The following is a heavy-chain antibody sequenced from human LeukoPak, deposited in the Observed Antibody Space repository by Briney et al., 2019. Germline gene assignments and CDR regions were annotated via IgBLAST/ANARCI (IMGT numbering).Heavy chain of an antibody. J-gene: IGHJ6*02. CDR1: GGSISSGGYY. CDR3: AREGSASYGMDV. Sequence: PSETLSLTCTVSGGSISSGGYYWSWIRQHPGKGLEWIGYIYYSGSTYYNPSLKSRVTISVDTSKNQFSLKLSSVTAADTAVYYCAREGSASYGMDVWGQETTVTVSS. CDR2: IYYSGST. V-gene: IGHV4-31*03.